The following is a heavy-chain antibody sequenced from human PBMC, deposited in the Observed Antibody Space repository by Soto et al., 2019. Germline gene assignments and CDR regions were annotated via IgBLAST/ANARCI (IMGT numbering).Heavy chain of an antibody. CDR3: ARRHARYQLLPSDYYYMDV. CDR1: GYSFTSYW. V-gene: IGHV5-51*01. CDR2: IYPGDSDT. Sequence: GESLKISCKGSGYSFTSYWIGWVRQMPGKGLEWMGIIYPGDSDTRYSPSFQGQVTISADKSISTAYLQWSSLKASDTAMYYCARRHARYQLLPSDYYYMDVWGKGTTVTVSS. D-gene: IGHD2-2*01. J-gene: IGHJ6*03.